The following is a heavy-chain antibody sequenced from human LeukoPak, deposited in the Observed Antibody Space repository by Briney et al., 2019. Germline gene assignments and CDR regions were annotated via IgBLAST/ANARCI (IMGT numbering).Heavy chain of an antibody. CDR3: AKDPDVGALVVSRYFDY. D-gene: IGHD2-8*02. V-gene: IGHV3-23*01. Sequence: GGCLRLSCAASGFTFSSYAMSWVRQAPGKGLDWVSAITGSGGSTYYADSVKSRFTISRDNSKNTLYLQMNSLRAEDTAVYYCAKDPDVGALVVSRYFDYWGQGTL. J-gene: IGHJ4*02. CDR2: ITGSGGST. CDR1: GFTFSSYA.